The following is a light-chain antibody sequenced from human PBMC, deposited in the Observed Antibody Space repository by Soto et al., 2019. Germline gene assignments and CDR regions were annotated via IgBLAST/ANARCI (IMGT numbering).Light chain of an antibody. J-gene: IGLJ2*01. V-gene: IGLV1-47*01. CDR2: RNN. Sequence: QSVLTQPPSASGTPGQRVTISCSGSSSNIGSNYVYWYQQLPGTAPKLLIYRNNQRPSGVPDRFSGSKSGTSASLAISGLRSTDEAHYYCAAWDDSLSGYVVFGRGTKLTVL. CDR1: SSNIGSNY. CDR3: AAWDDSLSGYVV.